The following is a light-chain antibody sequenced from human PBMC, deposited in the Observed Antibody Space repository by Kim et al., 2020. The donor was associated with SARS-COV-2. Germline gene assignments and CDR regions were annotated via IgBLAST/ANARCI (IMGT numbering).Light chain of an antibody. V-gene: IGKV3-20*01. J-gene: IGKJ4*01. CDR2: GAS. CDR3: QQYGSSPQGLT. Sequence: GARATLSCRASQSVSSSSLAWYQQKPGQAPRLLIYGASSRATGIPDRFSGSGSGTDFTLTISRLEPEDFAVYYCQQYGSSPQGLTFGGGTKVDIK. CDR1: QSVSSSS.